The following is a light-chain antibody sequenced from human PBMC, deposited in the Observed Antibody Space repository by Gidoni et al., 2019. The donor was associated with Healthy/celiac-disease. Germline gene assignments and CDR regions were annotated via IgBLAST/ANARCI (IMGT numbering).Light chain of an antibody. CDR3: QQLNSYLYT. J-gene: IGKJ2*01. Sequence: DIHLSPSPSFLSASVGDRVTITCRASQGISSYLAWSQQKPGKAPKLLIYAASTLQSGVPSRFSGSGSGTEFTLTISSLQPEEFATYYCQQLNSYLYTFGQGTKLEIK. CDR1: QGISSY. CDR2: AAS. V-gene: IGKV1-9*01.